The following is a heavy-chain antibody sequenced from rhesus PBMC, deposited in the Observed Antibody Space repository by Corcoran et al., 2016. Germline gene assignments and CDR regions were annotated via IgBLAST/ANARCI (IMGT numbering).Heavy chain of an antibody. D-gene: IGHD6S26*01. Sequence: QVQLKESGPGLVTPSQTVSLTCAIAGDRVPRNCADWIWIRQSASRGLEWLERTYYRSKWYNDYAQSVQNRISINPDTSKNQFSRQLNSVTPEDMAVYYCARAGISAAGLDYWGQGVLVTVSS. CDR3: ARAGISAAGLDY. J-gene: IGHJ4*01. CDR1: GDRVPRNCAD. V-gene: IGHV6-1*01. CDR2: TYYRSKWYN.